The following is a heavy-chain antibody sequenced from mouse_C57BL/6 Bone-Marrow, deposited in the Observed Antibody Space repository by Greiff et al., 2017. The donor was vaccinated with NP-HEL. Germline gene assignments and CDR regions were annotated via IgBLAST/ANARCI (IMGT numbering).Heavy chain of an antibody. J-gene: IGHJ4*01. D-gene: IGHD2-4*01. V-gene: IGHV1-62-2*01. CDR3: ASPKLYYDYDDYAMDY. CDR2: FYPGSGSI. Sequence: QVQLQQSGAELVKPGASVKLSCKASGYTFTEYTIHWVKQRSGQGLEWIGWFYPGSGSIKYNEKFKDKATLTADKSSSTVYMELSRLTSEDSAVYFCASPKLYYDYDDYAMDYWGQGTSVTVSS. CDR1: GYTFTEYT.